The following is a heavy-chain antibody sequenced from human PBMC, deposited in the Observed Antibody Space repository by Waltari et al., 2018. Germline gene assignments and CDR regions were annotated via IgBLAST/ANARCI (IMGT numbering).Heavy chain of an antibody. J-gene: IGHJ5*02. CDR3: AQHLDWFDP. V-gene: IGHV2-5*01. CDR2: IYWNDDK. Sequence: QITLKESGPTLVKPTQTLTLTCTFSGFSLSTRGVGVGWIRQPPGKALEWLALIYWNDDKRYSPSLKSRLTITKDTSKNQVVLTMTNMDPVDTATYYCAQHLDWFDPWGQGTLVTVSS. CDR1: GFSLSTRGVG.